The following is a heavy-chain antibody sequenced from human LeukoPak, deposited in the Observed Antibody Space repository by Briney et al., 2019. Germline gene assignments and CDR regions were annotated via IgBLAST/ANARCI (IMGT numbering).Heavy chain of an antibody. CDR1: GYTFTGYY. D-gene: IGHD2-15*01. V-gene: IGHV1-2*02. CDR2: INPNSGGT. Sequence: ASVKVSCKASGYTFTGYYMHWVRQAPGQGLERMGWINPNSGGTNYAQKFQGRVTMTRDTSISTAYMELSRLRSDDTAVYYCARVVVVVAATRGYYGMDVWGQGTTVTVSS. J-gene: IGHJ6*02. CDR3: ARVVVVVAATRGYYGMDV.